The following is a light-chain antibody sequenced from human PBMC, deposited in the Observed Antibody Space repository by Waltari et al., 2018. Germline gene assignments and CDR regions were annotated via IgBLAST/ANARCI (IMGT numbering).Light chain of an antibody. CDR1: QSVSSSY. V-gene: IGKV3-20*01. CDR2: GAS. CDR3: QQYGSSPRMYT. Sequence: EIVLTQSPGTLSLSPGERATLSCRASQSVSSSYLAWYQQKPGQAPRLIIYGASSRATGIPDRFSGSGSGTDFTLTISRLEPEDFAVYYCQQYGSSPRMYTFGQGTKLEI. J-gene: IGKJ2*01.